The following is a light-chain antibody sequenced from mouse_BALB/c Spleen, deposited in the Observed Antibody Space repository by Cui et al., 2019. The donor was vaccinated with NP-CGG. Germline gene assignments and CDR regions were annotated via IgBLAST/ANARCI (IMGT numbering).Light chain of an antibody. CDR3: ALWYSNHWV. V-gene: IGLV1*01. Sequence: QAVVTQESALTTSPGETVTLTCRSSTGAVTRRNYANWVQEKPDHLFTGLIGGTNNRAPGVPARFSGSLIGDKAALIITGAQTEDEAIYFCALWYSNHWVFGGGTKLTVL. CDR1: TGAVTRRNY. CDR2: GTN. J-gene: IGLJ1*01.